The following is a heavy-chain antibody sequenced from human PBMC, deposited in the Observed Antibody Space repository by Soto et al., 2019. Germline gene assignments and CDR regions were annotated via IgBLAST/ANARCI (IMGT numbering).Heavy chain of an antibody. Sequence: QVQLVQSGAEVKKPGSSVKVSCKASGGTFSSYAISWVRQAPGQGLEWMGGIIPIFGTANYAQKFQGRVMITADESTSTAYMELSSLRSEDTAVYYCARAIYYYDSSGYYDAFDIWGQGTMVTVSS. J-gene: IGHJ3*02. D-gene: IGHD3-22*01. V-gene: IGHV1-69*01. CDR2: IIPIFGTA. CDR3: ARAIYYYDSSGYYDAFDI. CDR1: GGTFSSYA.